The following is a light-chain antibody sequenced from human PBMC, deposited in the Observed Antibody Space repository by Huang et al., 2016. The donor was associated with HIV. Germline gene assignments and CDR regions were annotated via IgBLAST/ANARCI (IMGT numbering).Light chain of an antibody. CDR3: QHYNNWPPWT. CDR2: CAS. CDR1: QGVSNN. Sequence: EIVMIQSPATLSVSPGERATLSCRARQGVSNNIAWYQQKPGQTPRLRIHCASTRATCIAAKVSGRGSGTDFTLTITSLQPEDSAGYYCQHYNNWPPWTFGPGTQVEI. V-gene: IGKV3D-15*01. J-gene: IGKJ1*01.